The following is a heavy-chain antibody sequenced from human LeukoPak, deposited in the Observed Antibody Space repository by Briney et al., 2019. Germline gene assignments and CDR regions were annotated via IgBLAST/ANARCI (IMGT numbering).Heavy chain of an antibody. CDR2: ISTSGVGT. Sequence: GGSLRLSCAASGFTFTNYAMSWVRQAPGKGLEWVSAISTSGVGTYYADSVKGRFTISRDNSKNTLYLQMNSLRAEDTAIYYCPRGSYGDYDYWGQGTLVTVSS. CDR1: GFTFTNYA. J-gene: IGHJ4*02. CDR3: PRGSYGDYDY. V-gene: IGHV3-23*05. D-gene: IGHD4-17*01.